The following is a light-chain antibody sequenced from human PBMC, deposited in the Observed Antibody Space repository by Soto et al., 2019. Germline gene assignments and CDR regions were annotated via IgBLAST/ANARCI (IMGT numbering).Light chain of an antibody. J-gene: IGLJ1*01. Sequence: QSVLTQPASVSGSPGQSITISCTGTTSDVGGYNSVSWCQQHPGKAPELMIYDVSNRPSGISYRFSGSKSGNTASLTISGLQAEDVADYYCSSRTSTSTRVFGPVTKVTV. CDR2: DVS. CDR1: TSDVGGYNS. CDR3: SSRTSTSTRV. V-gene: IGLV2-14*01.